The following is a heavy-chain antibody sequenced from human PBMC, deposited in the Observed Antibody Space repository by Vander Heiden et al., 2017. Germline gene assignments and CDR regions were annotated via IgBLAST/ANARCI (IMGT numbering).Heavy chain of an antibody. Sequence: ELQLVESGGGLVQPGGSRRLSCAGSGFTFSHYYIHWMRQARGKGLVWVSNINSDGSITNYADSVKGRFTISRDNAKSTVYLQMNNLRAEDTAVYYCARGNYGMDVWGQGTTVTVS. CDR1: GFTFSHYY. CDR2: INSDGSIT. J-gene: IGHJ6*02. V-gene: IGHV3-74*01. CDR3: ARGNYGMDV.